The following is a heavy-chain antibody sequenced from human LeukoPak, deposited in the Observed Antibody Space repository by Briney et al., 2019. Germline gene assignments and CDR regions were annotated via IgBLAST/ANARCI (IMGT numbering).Heavy chain of an antibody. CDR1: GFTFSSSA. J-gene: IGHJ5*02. Sequence: GGSLRLSCVASGFTFSSSAMGWVRQAPGKGLEWVSSITGSGDYTYYADSVKGRFTNSRDNSKNTLYLQMNSLRAEDTAVYYCANKPAGFDPWGQGTLVTVSS. CDR2: ITGSGDYT. D-gene: IGHD1-14*01. V-gene: IGHV3-23*01. CDR3: ANKPAGFDP.